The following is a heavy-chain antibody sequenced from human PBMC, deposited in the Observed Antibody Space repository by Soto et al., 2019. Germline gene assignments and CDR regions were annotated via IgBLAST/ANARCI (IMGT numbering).Heavy chain of an antibody. Sequence: GGSLRLSCASSGFTFSSYAMSWVRQAPGKGLEWVSAISGSGGSTYYADSVKGRFTISRDNSKNTLYLQMNSLRAEDTAVYYCAKTPTKRTPAYYFDYWGQGTLVTVSS. V-gene: IGHV3-23*01. J-gene: IGHJ4*02. D-gene: IGHD1-1*01. CDR1: GFTFSSYA. CDR3: AKTPTKRTPAYYFDY. CDR2: ISGSGGST.